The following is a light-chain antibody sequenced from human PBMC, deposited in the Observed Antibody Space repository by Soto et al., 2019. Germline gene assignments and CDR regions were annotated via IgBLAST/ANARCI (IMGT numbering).Light chain of an antibody. Sequence: DIQMTQSPSTLSASVGDRVTITCRASQSISSWLAWYQQKPGKAPKLLIYKASSLESGVPSRFSGSGSGTEFTLTISRLQPDDFATYYCQQYTSYPVTFGQRHKLEIK. CDR2: KAS. CDR3: QQYTSYPVT. J-gene: IGKJ2*01. V-gene: IGKV1-5*03. CDR1: QSISSW.